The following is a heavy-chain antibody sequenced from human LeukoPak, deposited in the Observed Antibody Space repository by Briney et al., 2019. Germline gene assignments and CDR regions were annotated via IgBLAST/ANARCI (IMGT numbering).Heavy chain of an antibody. CDR1: GGTFSSYA. CDR2: IIPIFGTA. J-gene: IGHJ4*02. Sequence: GASVKVSCKASGGTFSSYAISWVRQAPGQGLEWMGGIIPIFGTANYAQKFQGRVTITADESTSTAYMELSSLRSEDTAVYYCARGLTYWSITYPLDYWGQGTLVTVSS. CDR3: ARGLTYWSITYPLDY. D-gene: IGHD2-8*02. V-gene: IGHV1-69*13.